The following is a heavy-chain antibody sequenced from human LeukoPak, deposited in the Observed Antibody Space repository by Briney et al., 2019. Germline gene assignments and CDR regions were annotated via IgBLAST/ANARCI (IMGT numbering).Heavy chain of an antibody. V-gene: IGHV1-2*02. D-gene: IGHD6-13*01. Sequence: ASVKVSCKASGYTFTGYYMHWVRQAPGQGLEWMAWINPNSGGTNYAQKFQGRVTMTRDTSISTAYMELSRLRSDDTAVYYCAREEGDSSSWAYSGYWGQGTLVTVSS. CDR3: AREEGDSSSWAYSGY. J-gene: IGHJ4*02. CDR1: GYTFTGYY. CDR2: INPNSGGT.